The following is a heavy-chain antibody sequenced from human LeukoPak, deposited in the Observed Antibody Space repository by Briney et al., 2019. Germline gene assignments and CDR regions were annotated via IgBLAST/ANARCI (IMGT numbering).Heavy chain of an antibody. CDR3: ARPYYYDSSGYIYYFDY. J-gene: IGHJ4*02. CDR1: GYTFTSYG. Sequence: ASVKVSCKASGYTFTSYGISWVRQAPGQGLEWMGWISAYNGNTNYAQKLQGRVTMTTDTSTSTAYMELRSLRSDDTAVYYCARPYYYDSSGYIYYFDYWGQGTLVTVSS. D-gene: IGHD3-22*01. CDR2: ISAYNGNT. V-gene: IGHV1-18*01.